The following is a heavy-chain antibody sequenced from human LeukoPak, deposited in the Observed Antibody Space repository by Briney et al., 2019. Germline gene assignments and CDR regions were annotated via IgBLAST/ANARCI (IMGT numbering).Heavy chain of an antibody. CDR1: GVSVSSGSYY. CDR2: IYYSGST. V-gene: IGHV4-61*01. CDR3: ARDILANYYDSSGYHNNWFDP. Sequence: PSETLSLTCTVSGVSVSSGSYYWSWIRQPPGKGLEWIGYIYYSGSTNYNPSLKSRVTISVDASKNQFSLKLSSVTAADTAVYYCARDILANYYDSSGYHNNWFDPWGQGTLVTVSS. J-gene: IGHJ5*02. D-gene: IGHD3-22*01.